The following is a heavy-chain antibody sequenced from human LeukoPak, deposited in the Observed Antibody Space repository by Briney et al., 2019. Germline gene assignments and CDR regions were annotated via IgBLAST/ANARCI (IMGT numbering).Heavy chain of an antibody. CDR1: RFTFSDYH. CDR3: AKDRGY. CDR2: ISGSGDST. V-gene: IGHV3-23*01. J-gene: IGHJ4*02. Sequence: GGSLRLSCAASRFTFSDYHMSWIRQAPGKGLEWVSGISGSGDSTYYADSVKGRFTISRDNSKNTLYLQMNSLRADDTAVYYCAKDRGYWGQGTLVAVSS.